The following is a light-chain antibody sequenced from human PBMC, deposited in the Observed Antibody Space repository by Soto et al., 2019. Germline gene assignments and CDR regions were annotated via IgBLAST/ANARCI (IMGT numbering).Light chain of an antibody. CDR3: QQCGSTPWT. V-gene: IGKV3-15*01. CDR2: GAS. CDR1: QSVSSN. Sequence: EIVMTQSPATLSVSQRERVALSCRASQSVSSNLSWYQQKPGQAPRRLIFGASTRATGIPARFISSRSGTDFTLTIIRLEPADFAVYYRQQCGSTPWTFGQGTKVDIK. J-gene: IGKJ1*01.